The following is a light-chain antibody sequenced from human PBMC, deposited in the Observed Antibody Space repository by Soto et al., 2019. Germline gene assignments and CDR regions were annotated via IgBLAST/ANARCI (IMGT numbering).Light chain of an antibody. CDR1: QSVGSN. V-gene: IGKV3-15*01. J-gene: IGKJ1*01. CDR2: GAS. CDR3: QQYNNWPRT. Sequence: EIVMTQSPATLSVSPGERATLSRRASQSVGSNLAWYQQKPGQAPRFLIYGASTRATGIPARFSGSGSGTEFTLTISSLQSEDFAVYYCQQYNNWPRTFGQGTKVDIK.